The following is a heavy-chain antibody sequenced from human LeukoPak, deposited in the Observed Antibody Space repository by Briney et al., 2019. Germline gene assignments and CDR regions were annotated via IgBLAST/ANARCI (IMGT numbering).Heavy chain of an antibody. V-gene: IGHV5-51*01. J-gene: IGHJ4*02. CDR1: GYSFTSYW. D-gene: IGHD6-13*01. CDR2: IYPGDSDT. CDR3: ARLASSSWHFDY. Sequence: GEALEISCKGSGYSFTSYWIGWVRPMPGKGLEWMGIIYPGDSDTRYSPSFQGQVTISADKSISTAYLQWSSLKASDTAMYYCARLASSSWHFDYWGQGTLVTVSS.